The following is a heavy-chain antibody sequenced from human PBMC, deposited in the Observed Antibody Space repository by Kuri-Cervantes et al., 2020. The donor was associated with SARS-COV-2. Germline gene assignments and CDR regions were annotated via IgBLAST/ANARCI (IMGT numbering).Heavy chain of an antibody. J-gene: IGHJ4*02. CDR1: GFTFSRHG. CDR2: ISYDESIE. V-gene: IGHV3-30*03. Sequence: AGSLRLSCAASGFTFSRHGMHWVRQAPGKGLEWGAVISYDESIENYADSEKGRFTISRDNSKNMVYLQMDSLRAEDTAVYYCARKRTVVTVSPIDYWGQGTLVTVSS. D-gene: IGHD3-22*01. CDR3: ARKRTVVTVSPIDY.